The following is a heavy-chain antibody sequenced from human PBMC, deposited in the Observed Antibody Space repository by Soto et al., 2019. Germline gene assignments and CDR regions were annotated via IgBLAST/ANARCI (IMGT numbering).Heavy chain of an antibody. CDR2: IYSDVYSAGTT. Sequence: GGSLRLSCEAYGFTVSDNYMTWVRQAPGKGLEWVSLIYSDVYSAGTTYYADSVKGRFTISRDNAKNSLYLQMNSLRAEDTAVYYCARIGPAARPYYYYYGMDVWGQGTTVTVS. D-gene: IGHD6-6*01. J-gene: IGHJ6*02. V-gene: IGHV3-53*01. CDR1: GFTVSDNY. CDR3: ARIGPAARPYYYYYGMDV.